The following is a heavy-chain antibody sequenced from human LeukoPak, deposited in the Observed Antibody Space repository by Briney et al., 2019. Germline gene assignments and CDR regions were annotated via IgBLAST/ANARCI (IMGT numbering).Heavy chain of an antibody. Sequence: TLSLTCXXXXXXISXXYWSWIRQPAGKGLEWIGRIYTSGSTNYNPSLKSRVTMSVDTSKNQFSLKLSSVTAADTAVYYCARQSGYYLVSAFDIWGQGTMVTVSS. CDR2: IYTSGST. CDR3: ARQSGYYLVSAFDI. CDR1: XXXISXXY. J-gene: IGHJ3*02. V-gene: IGHV4-4*07. D-gene: IGHD3-22*01.